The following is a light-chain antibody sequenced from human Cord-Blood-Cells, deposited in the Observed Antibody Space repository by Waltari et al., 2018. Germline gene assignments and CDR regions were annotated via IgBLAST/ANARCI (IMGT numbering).Light chain of an antibody. CDR2: AAS. J-gene: IGKJ5*01. CDR1: QGISSY. CDR3: QQLNSYPIT. Sequence: IQLPQSPSSLSASVGNRFTITCRASQGISSYLAWYQQKPGKAPKLLIYAASTLQSGVPSRFSGSGSGTDFTLTISSLQPEDFATYYCQQLNSYPITFGQGTRLEIK. V-gene: IGKV1-9*01.